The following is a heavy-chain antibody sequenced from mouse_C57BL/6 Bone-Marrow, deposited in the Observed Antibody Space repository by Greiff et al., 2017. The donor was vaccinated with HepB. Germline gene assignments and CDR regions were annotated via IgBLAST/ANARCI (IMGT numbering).Heavy chain of an antibody. J-gene: IGHJ3*01. CDR3: ARESYEGAPFAY. V-gene: IGHV1-26*01. CDR2: INPNNGGT. D-gene: IGHD2-3*01. Sequence: VQLQQSGPELVKPGASVKISCKASGYTFTDYYMNWVKQSHGKSLEWIGDINPNNGGTSYNQKFKGKATLTVDKSSSTAYMELRSLTSEDSAVYYCARESYEGAPFAYWGQGTLVTVSA. CDR1: GYTFTDYY.